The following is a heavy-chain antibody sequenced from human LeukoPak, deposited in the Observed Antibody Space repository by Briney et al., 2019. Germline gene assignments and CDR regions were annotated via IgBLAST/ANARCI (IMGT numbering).Heavy chain of an antibody. J-gene: IGHJ4*02. V-gene: IGHV1-18*01. CDR2: ISAYNGNT. CDR1: GYTFTSYG. Sequence: ASVKVSCKASGYTFTSYGISWVRQAPGQGLEWTGWISAYNGNTNYAQKLQGRVTMTTDTSTSTAYMELRSLRSDDTAVYYCARSTYSSSWYEGYYFDYWGQGTLVTVSS. CDR3: ARSTYSSSWYEGYYFDY. D-gene: IGHD6-13*01.